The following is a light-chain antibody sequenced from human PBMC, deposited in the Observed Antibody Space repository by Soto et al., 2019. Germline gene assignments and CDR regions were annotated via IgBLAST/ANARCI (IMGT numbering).Light chain of an antibody. J-gene: IGKJ5*01. CDR1: QSVSSY. CDR2: DAS. Sequence: EIVLTQSPATLSFSPGERSTLSLSASQSVSSYLAWYQQKPGQAPRLLIYDASNRATGIPARFSGSGSGTDFTLTISSLEPEDFAVYYCQQRSNWPPITFGQGTRLEIK. CDR3: QQRSNWPPIT. V-gene: IGKV3-11*01.